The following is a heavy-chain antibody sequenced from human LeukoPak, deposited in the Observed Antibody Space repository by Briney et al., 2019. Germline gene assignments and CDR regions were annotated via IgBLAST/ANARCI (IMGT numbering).Heavy chain of an antibody. J-gene: IGHJ6*03. CDR3: ARDPGYFVETTVITPYYYMDA. V-gene: IGHV1-2*02. Sequence: ASVKVSCKASGYTCTNYYIHWVRQAPGQGLEWMGWINPQSGGTDFAQKYQGRVSMTRDTSIRTAYMELRSLTSGHTAEYFCARDPGYFVETTVITPYYYMDAWGQGTAVIVSS. CDR2: INPQSGGT. CDR1: GYTCTNYY. D-gene: IGHD4-11*01.